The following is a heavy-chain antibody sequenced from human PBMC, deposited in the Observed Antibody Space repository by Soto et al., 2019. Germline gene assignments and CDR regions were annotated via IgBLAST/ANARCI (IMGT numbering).Heavy chain of an antibody. D-gene: IGHD3-10*01. CDR2: ISYDGSNK. CDR1: GFTFSSYG. V-gene: IGHV3-30*18. J-gene: IGHJ4*02. Sequence: PGGSLRLSCAASGFTFSSYGMHWVRQAPGKGLEWVAVISYDGSNKYYADSVKGRFTISRDNSKNTLYLQMNSLRAEDTAVYYCAKSPTYYYGSGSPPAFDYWGQGTRVTVAS. CDR3: AKSPTYYYGSGSPPAFDY.